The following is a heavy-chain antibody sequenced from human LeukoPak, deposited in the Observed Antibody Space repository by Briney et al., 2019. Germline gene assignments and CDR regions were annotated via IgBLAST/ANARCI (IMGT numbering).Heavy chain of an antibody. D-gene: IGHD3-10*01. CDR1: GGSISSFTYY. Sequence: SETLSLTCTVSGGSISSFTYYWGWIRQTPGKGLEWIASISYVGSAYYNPAFNGRAPISVDTSKNQFSLTVNSVTAADTAVYYCVRCSRAVRPHFIIDSWGQGILVTVSS. J-gene: IGHJ5*01. CDR3: VRCSRAVRPHFIIDS. V-gene: IGHV4-39*01. CDR2: ISYVGSA.